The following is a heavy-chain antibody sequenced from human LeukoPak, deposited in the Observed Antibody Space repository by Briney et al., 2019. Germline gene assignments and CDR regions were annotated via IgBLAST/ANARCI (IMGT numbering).Heavy chain of an antibody. CDR3: AKDTIPIAVAYYFDY. CDR1: GFTFSSYA. D-gene: IGHD6-19*01. Sequence: GGTLRLSCAASGFTFSSYAMNWVRQAPGKGLEWVSTISGSGGSTYYADSVKGRFTISRDNSKNTLYLQMNSLGAEDTALYYCAKDTIPIAVAYYFDYWGQGTLVTVSS. J-gene: IGHJ4*02. V-gene: IGHV3-23*01. CDR2: ISGSGGST.